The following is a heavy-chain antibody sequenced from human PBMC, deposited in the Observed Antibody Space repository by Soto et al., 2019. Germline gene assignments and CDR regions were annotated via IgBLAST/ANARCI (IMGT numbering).Heavy chain of an antibody. CDR3: ARDPRLDPYYYYAMDV. CDR2: IKSRADGGTK. CDR1: GFTFSHAW. J-gene: IGHJ6*02. D-gene: IGHD1-1*01. V-gene: IGHV3-15*01. Sequence: GGSLRLSCAASGFTFSHAWMSWVRQAPGKGLEWVGRIKSRADGGTKDYGAPVRGRFTISRDDSENMLYLQMNSLRAEDTAVYYCARDPRLDPYYYYAMDVWGQGTTVTVSS.